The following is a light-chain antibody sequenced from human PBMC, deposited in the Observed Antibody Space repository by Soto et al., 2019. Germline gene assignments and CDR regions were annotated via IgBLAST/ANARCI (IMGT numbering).Light chain of an antibody. V-gene: IGKV3-15*01. CDR2: GIA. J-gene: IGKJ5*01. CDR3: QQYSKWPIT. Sequence: EMVMTQSPAILSVSPGESATLSCRASQSVNSNYLAWYQQHPGQPPRLLLYGIATRATGSPARFSGSGSATEVSPTISSLQSEDFAVNYCQQYSKWPITFGQGTRLEIK. CDR1: QSVNSN.